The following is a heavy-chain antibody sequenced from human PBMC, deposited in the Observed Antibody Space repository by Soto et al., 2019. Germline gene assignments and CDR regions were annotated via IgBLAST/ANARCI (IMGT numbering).Heavy chain of an antibody. Sequence: LSLTCAVSGGSISSGGYSWSWIRQPPGKGLEWIGYIYHSGSTYYNPSLKSRVTISVDRSKNQFSLKLSSVTAADTAVYYCARGWGKDTPMTAWGQGTLVTVSS. V-gene: IGHV4-30-2*01. J-gene: IGHJ4*02. CDR2: IYHSGST. CDR3: ARGWGKDTPMTA. CDR1: GGSISSGGYS. D-gene: IGHD5-18*01.